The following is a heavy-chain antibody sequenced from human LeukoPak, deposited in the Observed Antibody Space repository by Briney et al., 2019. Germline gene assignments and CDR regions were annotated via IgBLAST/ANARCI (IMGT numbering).Heavy chain of an antibody. D-gene: IGHD3-3*01. CDR1: GFTFSSYS. J-gene: IGHJ3*02. CDR3: ARLSLTIFGVVIPDDAFDI. Sequence: GXSLRLSCAASGFTFSSYSMNWVRQAPGKGLEWVSYISSSSSTIYYADSVKGRFTISRDNAKNSLYLQMNSLRAEDTAVYYCARLSLTIFGVVIPDDAFDIWGQGTMVTVSS. V-gene: IGHV3-48*01. CDR2: ISSSSSTI.